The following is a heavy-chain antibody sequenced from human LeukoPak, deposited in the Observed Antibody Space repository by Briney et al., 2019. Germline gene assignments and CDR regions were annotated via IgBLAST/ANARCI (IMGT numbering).Heavy chain of an antibody. V-gene: IGHV3-53*01. CDR3: ARDRGYSYGYYFDY. D-gene: IGHD5-18*01. CDR1: GFTVSSNY. CDR2: IYSGGST. Sequence: PGGSLRLSCAASGFTVSSNYMSWVRQTPGKGLEWVSVIYSGGSTYYADSVKGRFTISRDKSKNTLYLQMNSLRAEDTAVYYCARDRGYSYGYYFDYWGQGTLVTVSS. J-gene: IGHJ4*02.